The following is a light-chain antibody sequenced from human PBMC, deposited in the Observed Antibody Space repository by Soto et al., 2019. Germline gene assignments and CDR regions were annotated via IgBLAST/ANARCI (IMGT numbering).Light chain of an antibody. V-gene: IGLV2-23*03. Sequence: QSVLTQPASVSGSPGQSITISCTGTSSDVGSYNLVSWYQQHPGKAPKLIIYEGSKRPSGVSNRFSGSKSGNTASLTISGLQAEDEADYYCCSYAGSRSFVVFGGRTKLTVL. J-gene: IGLJ2*01. CDR1: SSDVGSYNL. CDR2: EGS. CDR3: CSYAGSRSFVV.